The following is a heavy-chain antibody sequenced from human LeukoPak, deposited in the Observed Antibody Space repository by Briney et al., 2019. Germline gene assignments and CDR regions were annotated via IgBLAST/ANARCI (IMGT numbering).Heavy chain of an antibody. Sequence: PGGSLRLSCAVSGLTFSNYEMNWVRQAPGKGLEWLSYISSSSNMIFYAESVKGRFTISRHNAKNSLYLQMNSLGAEDTAIYYCATASGGWYRYYFDSWGQGILVTVSS. D-gene: IGHD6-13*01. CDR2: ISSSSNMI. J-gene: IGHJ4*02. CDR1: GLTFSNYE. CDR3: ATASGGWYRYYFDS. V-gene: IGHV3-48*03.